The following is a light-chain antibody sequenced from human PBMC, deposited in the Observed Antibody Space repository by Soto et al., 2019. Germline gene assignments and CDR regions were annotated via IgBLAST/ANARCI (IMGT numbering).Light chain of an antibody. J-gene: IGKJ4*01. CDR3: PNFRSSAIS. CDR2: DAS. Sequence: AIQLTQSPSSLSASVGDRVSITCRASQGIGSALAWYQLKPGAAPALLIYDASTLESGVPSRFSGSRSGADFTLTISSLQPEDFATYYCPNFRSSAISFGGGTKVDSK. CDR1: QGIGSA. V-gene: IGKV1-13*02.